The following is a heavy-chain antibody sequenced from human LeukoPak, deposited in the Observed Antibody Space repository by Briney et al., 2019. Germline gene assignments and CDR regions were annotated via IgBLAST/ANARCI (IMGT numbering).Heavy chain of an antibody. D-gene: IGHD3-3*01. Sequence: SETLSLTCTVSGGSISSSSYYWGWIRQPPGKGLEWIGGIYYSGSTYYSPSLKSRFTISVDTSKNQFSLKLSSVTAADTAVYYCARLTNYDFWSGYYRTFDYWGQGTLVTVSS. CDR2: IYYSGST. V-gene: IGHV4-39*01. J-gene: IGHJ4*02. CDR3: ARLTNYDFWSGYYRTFDY. CDR1: GGSISSSSYY.